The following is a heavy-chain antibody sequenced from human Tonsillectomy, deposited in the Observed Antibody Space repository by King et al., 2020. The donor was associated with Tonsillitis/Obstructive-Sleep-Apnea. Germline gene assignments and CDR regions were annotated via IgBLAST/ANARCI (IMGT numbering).Heavy chain of an antibody. CDR2: ISSTSSYI. CDR3: ARVKAGTATYYYYYMDV. CDR1: GFTFSSYS. J-gene: IGHJ6*03. V-gene: IGHV3-21*01. Sequence: VQLVESGGGLVKPGGSLRLSCAASGFTFSSYSMNWVRQAPGKGLEWVSFISSTSSYIYYADSVKGRFTISRDNAKNSLYLQMNSLRAEETAVYYCARVKAGTATYYYYYMDVWGKGTTVTVSS. D-gene: IGHD1-1*01.